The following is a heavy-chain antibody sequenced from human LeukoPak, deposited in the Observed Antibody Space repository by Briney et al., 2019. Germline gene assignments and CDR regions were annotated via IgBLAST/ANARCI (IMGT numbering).Heavy chain of an antibody. J-gene: IGHJ3*02. V-gene: IGHV6-1*01. CDR3: AREWGFGYDFWSGYYAFDI. CDR1: GDSVSSNSAA. D-gene: IGHD3-3*01. CDR2: TYYRSKWYN. Sequence: SQTLSLTCAISGDSVSSNSAAWNWIRQSPSRGLEWLGRTYYRSKWYNDYAVSVKSRITINPDISKNQFSLQLNSVTPEDTAAYYCAREWGFGYDFWSGYYAFDIWGQGTMVTVS.